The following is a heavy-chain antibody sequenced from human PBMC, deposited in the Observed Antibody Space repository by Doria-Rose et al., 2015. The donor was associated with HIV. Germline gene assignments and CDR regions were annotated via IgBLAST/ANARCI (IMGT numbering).Heavy chain of an antibody. J-gene: IGHJ4*02. Sequence: FIRIKAYGGPTEYSASLPDRFTISRDDSNTIAYLHMNSLKTEDTAVYFCTKSYNNFWSGSYYDYWGPGTLVTVSS. CDR3: TKSYNNFWSGSYYDY. V-gene: IGHV3-49*02. D-gene: IGHD3-3*01. CDR2: IRIKAYGGPT.